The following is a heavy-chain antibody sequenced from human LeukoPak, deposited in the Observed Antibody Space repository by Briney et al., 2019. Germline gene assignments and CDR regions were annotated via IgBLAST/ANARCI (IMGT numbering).Heavy chain of an antibody. CDR2: INPNSGGT. Sequence: ASVKVSCKASGYTFTGYYMHWVRQPPGQGLEWMGWINPNSGGTNYAQKFQGRVTMTRDTSISTAYMELSRLRSDDTAVYYCARPRGYSSSDFDYWGQGTLVTVSS. J-gene: IGHJ4*02. CDR3: ARPRGYSSSDFDY. V-gene: IGHV1-2*02. CDR1: GYTFTGYY. D-gene: IGHD6-6*01.